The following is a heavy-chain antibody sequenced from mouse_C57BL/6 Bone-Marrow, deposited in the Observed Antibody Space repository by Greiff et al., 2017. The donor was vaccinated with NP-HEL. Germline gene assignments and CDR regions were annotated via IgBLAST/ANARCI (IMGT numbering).Heavy chain of an antibody. J-gene: IGHJ1*03. Sequence: EVKLVESGGGLVQPKGSLKLSCAASGFSFNTYAMNWVRQAPGKGLEWVARIRSKSNNYATYYADSVRDRFTSSRDDSESMLYLQMNNLKTEDTAMYYCVRQDYDAWYFEVWGTGTTVTVSS. D-gene: IGHD2-4*01. CDR2: IRSKSNNYAT. V-gene: IGHV10-1*01. CDR1: GFSFNTYA. CDR3: VRQDYDAWYFEV.